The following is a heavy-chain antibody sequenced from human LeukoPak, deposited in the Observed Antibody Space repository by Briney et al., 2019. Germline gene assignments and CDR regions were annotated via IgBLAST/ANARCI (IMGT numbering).Heavy chain of an antibody. V-gene: IGHV3-21*01. Sequence: GGSLRLSCAASGFTFSSYSMTWVRQAPGKGLEWVSSISSSSSYIYYADSVKGRFTISRDNAKISLYLQMNSLRAEDTAVYYCARASIFGVVIIPVGWYFDLWGRGTLVTVSS. J-gene: IGHJ2*01. CDR2: ISSSSSYI. D-gene: IGHD3-3*01. CDR3: ARASIFGVVIIPVGWYFDL. CDR1: GFTFSSYS.